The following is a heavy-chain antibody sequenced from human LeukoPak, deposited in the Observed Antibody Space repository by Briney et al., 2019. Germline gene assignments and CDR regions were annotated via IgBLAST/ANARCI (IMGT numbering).Heavy chain of an antibody. CDR3: ARRDLAAAGHFDY. J-gene: IGHJ4*02. V-gene: IGHV3-21*01. Sequence: GGSLRLSCAASGFTFSSYSMNWVRLAPGKGLEWVSSISSSSSYIYYADSVKGRFTISRDNAKNSLYLQMNSLRAEDTAVYYCARRDLAAAGHFDYWGQGTLVTVSS. CDR1: GFTFSSYS. D-gene: IGHD6-13*01. CDR2: ISSSSSYI.